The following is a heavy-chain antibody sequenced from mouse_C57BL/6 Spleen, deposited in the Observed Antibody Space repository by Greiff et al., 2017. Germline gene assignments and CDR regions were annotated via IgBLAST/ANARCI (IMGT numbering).Heavy chain of an antibody. Sequence: EVQLVESEGGLVQPGSSMKLSCTASGFTFSDYYMAWVRQVPEKGLEWVANINYDGSSTYYLDSLKSRFIISRANAKNIIYLQRSSLKSEDTATYYCAREGLLPLSFDVWGTGTTVTVSS. CDR3: AREGLLPLSFDV. D-gene: IGHD3-1*01. J-gene: IGHJ1*03. CDR2: INYDGSST. CDR1: GFTFSDYY. V-gene: IGHV5-16*01.